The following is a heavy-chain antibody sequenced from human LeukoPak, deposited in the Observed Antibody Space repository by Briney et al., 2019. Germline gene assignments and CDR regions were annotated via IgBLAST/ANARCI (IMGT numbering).Heavy chain of an antibody. CDR3: ARPDEQQLVQDAFDI. V-gene: IGHV3-21*01. J-gene: IGHJ3*02. CDR2: ISSSSSYI. D-gene: IGHD6-13*01. CDR1: GFTFSSYS. Sequence: PGGSLRLSCAASGFTFSSYSMNWVRQAPGKGLEWVSSISSSSSYIYYADSVKGRFTISRDNARNSLYLQMNSLRAEDTAVYYCARPDEQQLVQDAFDIWGQGTMVTVSS.